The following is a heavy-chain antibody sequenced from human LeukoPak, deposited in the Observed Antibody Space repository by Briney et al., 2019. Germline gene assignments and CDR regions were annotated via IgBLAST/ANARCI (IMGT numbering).Heavy chain of an antibody. V-gene: IGHV4-59*01. D-gene: IGHD2-2*02. CDR2: IYYSGST. J-gene: IGHJ6*02. CDR3: ARGRDCSSTSCYSGYYYCGMDV. Sequence: PSEALSLTCTVSGGSISSYYWSWIRQPPGKGLEWIGYIYYSGSTNYNPSLKSRVTISVDTSKNQSSLIVSSVTAADTAVYYCARGRDCSSTSCYSGYYYCGMDVWGQGTTVTVSS. CDR1: GGSISSYY.